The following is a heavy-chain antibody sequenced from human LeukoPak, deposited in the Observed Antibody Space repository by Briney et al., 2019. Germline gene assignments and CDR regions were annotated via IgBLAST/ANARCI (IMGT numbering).Heavy chain of an antibody. J-gene: IGHJ6*03. CDR1: GFTLSRYW. CDR3: ARRRYYYDSSGYYYYMDV. D-gene: IGHD3-22*01. Sequence: GGSLRLSCAASGFTLSRYWMHWVRQVPGKGLVWVSRINSDGSSTSYADSVKGRFTISRDNAKNTLYLQTNSLRAEDTALYHCARRRYYYDSSGYYYYMDVWGKGTTVTISS. V-gene: IGHV3-74*01. CDR2: INSDGSST.